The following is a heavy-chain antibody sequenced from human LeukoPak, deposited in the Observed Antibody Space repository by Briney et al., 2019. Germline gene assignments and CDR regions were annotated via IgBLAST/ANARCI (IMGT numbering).Heavy chain of an antibody. CDR2: IKQDGRVK. CDR1: GFSFSTYW. Sequence: GSLRLSCAASGFSFSTYWMSWVRQAPGKGLEWVANIKQDGRVKYYVDSVKGRFAISRDNAKNSLYLQMNSLRAEDTAVYYCAREDAYNADFDFWGQGTLVTVSS. CDR3: AREDAYNADFDF. V-gene: IGHV3-7*01. J-gene: IGHJ4*02. D-gene: IGHD5-24*01.